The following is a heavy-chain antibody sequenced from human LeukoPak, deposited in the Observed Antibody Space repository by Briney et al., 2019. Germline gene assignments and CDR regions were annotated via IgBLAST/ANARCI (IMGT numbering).Heavy chain of an antibody. D-gene: IGHD2-2*01. Sequence: PSETLSLTCTVSGGSISSSIYYWGWIRQPPGKGLEWIGSIYYSGSTYYNPSLKSRVTISVDTSKNQFSLKLSSVTAADTAVYYCARKRDVVVPAASIWFDPWGQGTLVTVSS. J-gene: IGHJ5*02. V-gene: IGHV4-39*01. CDR2: IYYSGST. CDR1: GGSISSSIYY. CDR3: ARKRDVVVPAASIWFDP.